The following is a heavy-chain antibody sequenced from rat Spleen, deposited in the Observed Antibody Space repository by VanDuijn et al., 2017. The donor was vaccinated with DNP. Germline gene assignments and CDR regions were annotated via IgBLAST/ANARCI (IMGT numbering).Heavy chain of an antibody. Sequence: EVQLVESGGELVQPGRSLKLSCAASGFTFSDCNMAWVRQAPTKGLEWVAYIGSDGYAPYCGDSVKGRFAISRDNAKSTLYLQMNSLRSDDMATYYCTRDGETDWGQGVMVTVSS. J-gene: IGHJ2*01. V-gene: IGHV5S23*01. CDR2: IGSDGYAP. CDR1: GFTFSDCN. D-gene: IGHD4-2*01. CDR3: TRDGETD.